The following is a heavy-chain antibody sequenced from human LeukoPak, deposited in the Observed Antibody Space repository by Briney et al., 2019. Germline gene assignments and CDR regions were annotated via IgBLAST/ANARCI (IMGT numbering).Heavy chain of an antibody. CDR1: GYTFTNYG. CDR2: ISGYNGDS. J-gene: IGHJ4*02. CDR3: AREKYRSGFDY. Sequence: ASVKVSCKASGYTFTNYGISWVRQAPGQGLGWMGWISGYNGDSYYVQKFQGRVTMTTDTSTTTAYMELTSLRSDDTAVYYCAREKYRSGFDYWGQGTPVTVSS. D-gene: IGHD5-12*01. V-gene: IGHV1-18*01.